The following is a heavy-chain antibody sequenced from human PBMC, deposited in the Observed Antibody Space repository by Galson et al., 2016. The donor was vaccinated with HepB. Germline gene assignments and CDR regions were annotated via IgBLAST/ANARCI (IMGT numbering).Heavy chain of an antibody. CDR2: IWYDANKK. Sequence: SLRLSCAASGFTFSSYGMHWVRQAPGKGLEWVAVIWYDANKKYYADSVKGRFTISRDNAKNSLYLQMSSLRAEDTAVYFCARDGSIFDYWGQGTLVTVSS. CDR3: ARDGSIFDY. CDR1: GFTFSSYG. J-gene: IGHJ4*02. D-gene: IGHD2/OR15-2a*01. V-gene: IGHV3-33*01.